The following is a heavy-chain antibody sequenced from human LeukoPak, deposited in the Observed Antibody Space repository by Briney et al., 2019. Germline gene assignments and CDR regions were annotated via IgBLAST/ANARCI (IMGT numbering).Heavy chain of an antibody. CDR3: AKGAAIDH. CDR1: GFDFNSYA. CDR2: MSGTGYHTYYADSDKT. Sequence: GGSLRLSCAASGFDFNSYAMSWVRQGPGKRLEWVSSMSGTGYHTYYADSDKTYYADSVKGRFTISRDNSKSTLYLHMNNLRLEDTAIFYCAKGAAIDHWGQGTLVTVSS. V-gene: IGHV3-23*01. J-gene: IGHJ4*02.